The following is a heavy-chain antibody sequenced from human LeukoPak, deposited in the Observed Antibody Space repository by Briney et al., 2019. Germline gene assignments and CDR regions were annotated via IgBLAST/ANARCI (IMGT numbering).Heavy chain of an antibody. CDR3: TTFSMIVEVITT. Sequence: GGSLRLSCAASGFTFSNAWMSWVRQAPGKGLEWVGRIKSKTDGGTTDYAAPVKGRFTISRDDSKNTLYLQMNSLKTEDTAVYYCTTFSMIVEVITTWGQGTLVTVSS. V-gene: IGHV3-15*01. CDR1: GFTFSNAW. J-gene: IGHJ4*02. CDR2: IKSKTDGGTT. D-gene: IGHD3-22*01.